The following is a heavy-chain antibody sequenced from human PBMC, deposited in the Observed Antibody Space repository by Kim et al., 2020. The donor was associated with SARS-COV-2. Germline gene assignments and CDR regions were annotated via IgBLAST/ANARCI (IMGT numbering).Heavy chain of an antibody. V-gene: IGHV3-48*02. Sequence: GGSLRLSCADSGFTFSRENMNWVRQAPGRGLEWVSYISSSSSTIYYADSVKGRFTISRDNAKNSLYLQMNSLRDEDTAVYYCASHCGSSSCHTSWGQGTLVTVSS. D-gene: IGHD2-2*01. J-gene: IGHJ5*02. CDR2: ISSSSSTI. CDR1: GFTFSREN. CDR3: ASHCGSSSCHTS.